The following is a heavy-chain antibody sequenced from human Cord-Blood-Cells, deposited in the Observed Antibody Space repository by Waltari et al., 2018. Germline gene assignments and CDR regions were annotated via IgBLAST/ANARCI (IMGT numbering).Heavy chain of an antibody. CDR2: LNPNSGGT. V-gene: IGHV1-2*04. Sequence: QVQLVQSGAEVKKPGASVKVSCKASGYTFTGYYMHWVRQAPGQGLEWMGWLNPNSGGTNYAQKFQGCVTRTRDTSISTAYMERSRLRSDDTAVYYCARAPAWEQQLVNWVDPWGQGTLVTVSS. J-gene: IGHJ5*02. CDR3: ARAPAWEQQLVNWVDP. D-gene: IGHD6-13*01. CDR1: GYTFTGYY.